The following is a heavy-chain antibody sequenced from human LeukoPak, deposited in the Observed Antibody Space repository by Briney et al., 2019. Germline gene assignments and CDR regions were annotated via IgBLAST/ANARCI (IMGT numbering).Heavy chain of an antibody. V-gene: IGHV3-11*01. D-gene: IGHD6-13*01. CDR3: ARDRSGSSSWLDAFDI. J-gene: IGHJ3*02. Sequence: GGSLRLSCAASGFTFSDYYMSWIRQAPGKGLEWVSYISSSGSTIYYADSVKGRFIISRDNAKNSLYLQMNSLRAEDTAVYYCARDRSGSSSWLDAFDIWGQGTMVTVSS. CDR2: ISSSGSTI. CDR1: GFTFSDYY.